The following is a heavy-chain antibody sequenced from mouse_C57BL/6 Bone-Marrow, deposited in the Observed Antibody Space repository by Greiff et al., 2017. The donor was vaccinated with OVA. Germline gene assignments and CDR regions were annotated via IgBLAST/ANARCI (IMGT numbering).Heavy chain of an antibody. V-gene: IGHV1-42*01. J-gene: IGHJ4*01. D-gene: IGHD3-2*02. Sequence: VQLQQSGPELVKPGASVKISCKASGYSFTGYYMNWVKQSPEKSLEWIGEINPSTGGTTYNQKFKAKATLTVDKSSSTAYMQLKSLTSEDSAVYYCARDSSGYRYAMDYWGQGTSVTVSS. CDR1: GYSFTGYY. CDR2: INPSTGGT. CDR3: ARDSSGYRYAMDY.